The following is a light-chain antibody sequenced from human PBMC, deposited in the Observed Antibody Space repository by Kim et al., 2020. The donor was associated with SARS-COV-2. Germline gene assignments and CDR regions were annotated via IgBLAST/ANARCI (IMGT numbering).Light chain of an antibody. CDR2: DVT. CDR1: SSDIGGYNY. CDR3: SSSASSSTYV. Sequence: QSALTQPASVYGSPGQSITISCTGTSSDIGGYNYVSWYQQYPGKAPKLLIYDVTKRPSGVSNRFSGSKSGITASLTISGLQAEDEADYYCSSSASSSTYVFGSGTKVTVL. J-gene: IGLJ1*01. V-gene: IGLV2-14*01.